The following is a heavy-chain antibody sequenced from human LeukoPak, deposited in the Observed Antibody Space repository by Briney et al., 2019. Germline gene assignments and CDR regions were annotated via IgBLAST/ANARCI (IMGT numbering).Heavy chain of an antibody. Sequence: SETLSLTCTVSGGSVNSGSYYWSWIRLPPGKGLEWIGYIYYNGIANYNPSLKSRVTIALDTPKNQFSLKLTSVTPADTAVTYCARDNIAAAGTSVYWGQGTLVTVSS. D-gene: IGHD6-13*01. CDR1: GGSVNSGSYY. V-gene: IGHV4-61*01. J-gene: IGHJ4*02. CDR2: IYYNGIA. CDR3: ARDNIAAAGTSVY.